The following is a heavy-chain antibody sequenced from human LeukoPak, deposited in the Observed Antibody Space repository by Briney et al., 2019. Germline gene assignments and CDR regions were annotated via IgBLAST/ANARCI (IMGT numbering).Heavy chain of an antibody. CDR2: IHYSGSS. V-gene: IGHV4-59*01. CDR3: ARGGSGTYYNWLGWFDP. D-gene: IGHD3-10*01. J-gene: IGHJ5*02. Sequence: KSSETLSLTCTISGGSFSNYYWSWVRQPPGKGLEWIACIHYSGSSNYNPSLKSRVTISVDTPKNQLSLKLTSVTAADTAVYYCARGGSGTYYNWLGWFDPWGQGTLVTVSS. CDR1: GGSFSNYY.